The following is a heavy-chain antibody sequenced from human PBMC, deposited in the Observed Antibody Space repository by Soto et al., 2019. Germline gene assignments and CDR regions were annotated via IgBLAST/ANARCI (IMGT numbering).Heavy chain of an antibody. CDR3: AKNWNWGSLVH. CDR2: IYYSGST. Sequence: SETLSLTCTVSGGSISSYYWSWIRQPPGKGLEWIGYIYYSGSTYYNPSLKSRVTISVDTPKNQFSLKLSSVTAADTAVYYCAKNWNWGSLVHWGQGTLVTVSS. D-gene: IGHD7-27*01. CDR1: GGSISSYY. V-gene: IGHV4-59*08. J-gene: IGHJ4*02.